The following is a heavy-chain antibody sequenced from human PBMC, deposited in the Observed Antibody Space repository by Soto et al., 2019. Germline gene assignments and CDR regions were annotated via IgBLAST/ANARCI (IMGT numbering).Heavy chain of an antibody. CDR3: AKDWCSSGWYTSFDP. V-gene: IGHV3-13*01. CDR2: IGTAGDT. D-gene: IGHD6-13*01. CDR1: GFTFSSYD. Sequence: PRGSLRLSCAASGFTFSSYDMHWVCQATGKGLEWVSAIGTAGDTYYTASVQGRFTISRDTPKNTLYLQMNSLRDEDTPLHYCAKDWCSSGWYTSFDPWGQGIRPTVSS. J-gene: IGHJ5*02.